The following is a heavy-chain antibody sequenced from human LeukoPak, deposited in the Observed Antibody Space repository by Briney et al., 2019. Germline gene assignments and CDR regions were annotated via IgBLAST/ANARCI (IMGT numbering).Heavy chain of an antibody. V-gene: IGHV4-31*03. CDR1: GVSINSGGYY. J-gene: IGHJ4*02. CDR3: ARVSEGDGYSPFDY. D-gene: IGHD5-24*01. CDR2: IYHSGSA. Sequence: SETLSLTCTVSGVSINSGGYYWSWIRQHPGKALEWIGYIYHSGSAYYNPSLKSRVTISVDTSKNQFSLKLSSVTDADTAVYYCARVSEGDGYSPFDYWGQGTLVTVSS.